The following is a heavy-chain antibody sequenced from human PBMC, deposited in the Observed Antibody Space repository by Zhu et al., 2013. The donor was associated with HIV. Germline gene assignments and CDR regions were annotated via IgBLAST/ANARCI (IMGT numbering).Heavy chain of an antibody. CDR1: GYTFTSYY. CDR2: INPSGGST. CDR3: ARDGSGRWLQFSPLRYYYYGMDV. J-gene: IGHJ6*02. V-gene: IGHV1-46*01. Sequence: QVQLVQSGAEVKKPGASVKVSCKASGYTFTSYYMHWVRQAPGQGLEWMGIINPSGGSTSYAQKFQGRVTMTRDTSTSTVYMELSSLRSEDTAVYYCARDGSGRWLQFSPLRYYYYGMDVWGQGTTVTVSS. D-gene: IGHD3-10*01.